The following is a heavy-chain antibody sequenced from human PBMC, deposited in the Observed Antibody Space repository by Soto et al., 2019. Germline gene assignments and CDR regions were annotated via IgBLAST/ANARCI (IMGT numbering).Heavy chain of an antibody. CDR2: ISYDGSNK. CDR1: GFTFSSYA. J-gene: IGHJ4*02. V-gene: IGHV3-30*04. CDR3: ASELAHSNSYFDY. D-gene: IGHD6-13*01. Sequence: GGSLRLSCAASGFTFSSYAMHWVRQAPGKGLEWVAVISYDGSNKYYADSVKGRFTISRDNSKNTLYLQMNSLRAEDTAVYYCASELAHSNSYFDYWGQGTLVTVSS.